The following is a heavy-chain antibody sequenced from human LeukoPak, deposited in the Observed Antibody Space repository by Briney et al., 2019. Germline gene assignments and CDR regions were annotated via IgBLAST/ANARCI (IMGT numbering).Heavy chain of an antibody. D-gene: IGHD1-26*01. V-gene: IGHV3-33*01. Sequence: PGRSLILSCAASGFTFISYGLHWVRQAPGKGLEWVAVIWYDGINKYYADSVKGRFTISRDNSKNTLYLQMNGLRAEDTAVYYCARGMEGATYFYYWGQGTLVTVSS. CDR3: ARGMEGATYFYY. CDR1: GFTFISYG. J-gene: IGHJ4*02. CDR2: IWYDGINK.